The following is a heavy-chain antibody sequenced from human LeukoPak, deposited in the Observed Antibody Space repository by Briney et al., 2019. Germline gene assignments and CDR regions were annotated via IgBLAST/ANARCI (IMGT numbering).Heavy chain of an antibody. CDR3: ARGPVSGAVVPAAMKRARTSRWCYFDY. J-gene: IGHJ4*02. CDR2: INHSGST. Sequence: PSQTLSLTCAVSGGSISSGGYSWSWIRQPPGKGLEWIGEINHSGSTNYNPSLKSRVTTSVDTSKNQFSLKLSSVAAADTAVYYCARGPVSGAVVPAAMKRARTSRWCYFDYWGQGTLVTVSS. V-gene: IGHV4-30-2*01. D-gene: IGHD2-2*01. CDR1: GGSISSGGYS.